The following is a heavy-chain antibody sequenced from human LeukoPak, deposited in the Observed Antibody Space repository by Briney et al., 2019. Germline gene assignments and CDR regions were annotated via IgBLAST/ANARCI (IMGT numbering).Heavy chain of an antibody. J-gene: IGHJ1*01. CDR1: GFTFDDYA. CDR2: INGDGDIA. CDR3: AAGRPFMKY. V-gene: IGHV3-43*02. Sequence: PGGSLRLSCAASGFTFDDYAMHWVRQTPGKGLEWTSLINGDGDIAYEVDSVKGRFFISRDNARNSLYLHMNSLKTEDTALYYCAAGRPFMKYWGQGTLVTVSS.